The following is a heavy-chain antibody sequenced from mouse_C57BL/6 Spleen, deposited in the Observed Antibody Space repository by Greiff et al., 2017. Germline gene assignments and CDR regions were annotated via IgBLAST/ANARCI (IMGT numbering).Heavy chain of an antibody. J-gene: IGHJ2*01. CDR2: IDPSDSYT. CDR3: ARITYFDY. V-gene: IGHV1-59*01. Sequence: QVQLQQPGAELVRPGTSVKLSCKASGYTFTSYWMHWVKQRPGQGLEWIGVIDPSDSYTNYNQKFKGKATLTVDTSSSTAYMQLSSLTSEDSAVYYCARITYFDYWGKGTTLTVAS. CDR1: GYTFTSYW. D-gene: IGHD1-2*01.